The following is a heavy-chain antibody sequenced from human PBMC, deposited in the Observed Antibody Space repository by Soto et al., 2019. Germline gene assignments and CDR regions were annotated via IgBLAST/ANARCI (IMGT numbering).Heavy chain of an antibody. CDR1: GGTFSSHA. CDR3: AIGDRSSWIGNH. CDR2: IIPIFETA. D-gene: IGHD6-6*01. V-gene: IGHV1-69*01. J-gene: IGHJ4*02. Sequence: QVHLVQSGAEVTKAGSSVKVSCKASGGTFSSHAFSWVRQAPGQGLEWVGGIIPIFETATYAQEFQGRVTISADESTTTVILELNNLRSDDTALYFCAIGDRSSWIGNHWGPGTQVTVS.